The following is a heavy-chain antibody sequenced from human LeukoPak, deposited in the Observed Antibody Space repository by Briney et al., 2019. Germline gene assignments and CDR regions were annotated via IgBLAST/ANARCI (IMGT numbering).Heavy chain of an antibody. V-gene: IGHV3-48*04. CDR3: AREPLDY. CDR2: ITGSSCTI. J-gene: IGHJ4*02. CDR1: GFTFSTYI. Sequence: GGSLRLSCAASGFTFSTYIMNWVRQAPGKGLEWVSFITGSSCTIYYADSVKGRFTISRDNAKNSLYLQMNSLRAEDTAVYYCAREPLDYWGQGTLVTVSS.